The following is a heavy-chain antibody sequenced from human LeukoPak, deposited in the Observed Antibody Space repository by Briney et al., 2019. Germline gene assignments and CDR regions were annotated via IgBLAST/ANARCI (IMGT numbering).Heavy chain of an antibody. Sequence: GGSLRLSCAASAFTFGSSAMHWVRQAPGKGLELVSSISGSGRSTYYAVSVRGRFTISRDNSKNTLYLQMNSLRAEDTAVYYCAKCDSPWSAGFDPWGQGTLVTVSS. CDR2: ISGSGRST. V-gene: IGHV3-23*01. D-gene: IGHD2-15*01. CDR3: AKCDSPWSAGFDP. J-gene: IGHJ5*02. CDR1: AFTFGSSA.